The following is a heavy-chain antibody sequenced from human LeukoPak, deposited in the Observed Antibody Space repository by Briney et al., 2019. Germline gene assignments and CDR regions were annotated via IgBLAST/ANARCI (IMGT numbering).Heavy chain of an antibody. Sequence: GGSLRLSCAASGFTFSSYGMHWVRQAPGKGLEWVAIIWYDGSNKYYVDSVKGRFTISRDNSKNTLYLQMNSLRAEDTAVYYCAVGAYIAVAGTPFDYWGQGTLVTVSS. CDR2: IWYDGSNK. D-gene: IGHD6-19*01. J-gene: IGHJ4*02. CDR3: AVGAYIAVAGTPFDY. V-gene: IGHV3-30*02. CDR1: GFTFSSYG.